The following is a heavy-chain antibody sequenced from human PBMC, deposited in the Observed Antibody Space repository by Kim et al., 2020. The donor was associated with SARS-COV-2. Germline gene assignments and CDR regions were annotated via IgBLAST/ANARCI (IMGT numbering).Heavy chain of an antibody. D-gene: IGHD6-19*01. CDR1: GGSISSSSYY. Sequence: SETLSLTCTVSGGSISSSSYYWGWIRQPPGKGLEWIGSIYYSGSTYYNPSLKSRVTISVDTSKNQFSLKLSSVTAADTAVYYCARPHPVAGTPGEDYWGQGTLVTVSS. CDR2: IYYSGST. V-gene: IGHV4-39*01. J-gene: IGHJ4*02. CDR3: ARPHPVAGTPGEDY.